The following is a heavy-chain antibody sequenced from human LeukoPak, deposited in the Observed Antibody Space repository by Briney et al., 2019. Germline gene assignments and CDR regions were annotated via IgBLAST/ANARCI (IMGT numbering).Heavy chain of an antibody. Sequence: KASQTLSLTCTVSGGSISSGSHYWSWIRQPAGKGVEWIGRIYTSGSTNYNPSLKSRVTISVDTSKNQFSLKLSSVTAADTAVYYCARPPHPTFHSGSYYEHYFQHWGQGTLVTVSS. V-gene: IGHV4-61*02. J-gene: IGHJ1*01. CDR3: ARPPHPTFHSGSYYEHYFQH. D-gene: IGHD1-26*01. CDR1: GGSISSGSHY. CDR2: IYTSGST.